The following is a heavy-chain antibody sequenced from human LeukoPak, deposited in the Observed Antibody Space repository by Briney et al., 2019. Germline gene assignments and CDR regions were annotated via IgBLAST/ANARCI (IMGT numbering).Heavy chain of an antibody. Sequence: PGGSLRLSCAASGFTFSSYSMNWVRQAPGKGLEWVSSISSSSSYIYYADSVKGRFTISRDNAKNSLYLQVNSLRAEDTAVYYCARDGSLGYCSSTSCYKWAFDYWGQGTLVTVSS. J-gene: IGHJ4*02. CDR1: GFTFSSYS. CDR3: ARDGSLGYCSSTSCYKWAFDY. D-gene: IGHD2-2*02. CDR2: ISSSSSYI. V-gene: IGHV3-21*01.